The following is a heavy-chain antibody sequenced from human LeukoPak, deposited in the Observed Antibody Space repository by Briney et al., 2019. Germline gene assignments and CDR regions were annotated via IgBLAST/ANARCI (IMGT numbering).Heavy chain of an antibody. J-gene: IGHJ4*02. CDR1: GDSIINYY. D-gene: IGHD3-10*01. V-gene: IGHV4-59*08. CDR3: ARHRGSGSPYFDY. Sequence: PSETLSLTCTVSGDSIINYYWGWIRQSPGKGLEWIGYIYYSGSTKYNPSLKSRVTISVDTSKNRFSLKLSSVTAADTAVYYCARHRGSGSPYFDYWGQGTLVTVSS. CDR2: IYYSGST.